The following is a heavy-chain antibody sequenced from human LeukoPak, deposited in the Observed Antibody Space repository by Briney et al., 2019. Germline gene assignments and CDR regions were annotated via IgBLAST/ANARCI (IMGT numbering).Heavy chain of an antibody. CDR3: ARPRAYCGGYCSSYTFDI. Sequence: SETLSLTCTVSRGSISSYYWSWIRQPPGKGLEWIGYIYYSGITNYNPSLKSRVTISVDTSKNQFSLRLSSVTAADTAVYYCARPRAYCGGYCSSYTFDIWGQGTMVTVSS. J-gene: IGHJ3*02. CDR1: RGSISSYY. V-gene: IGHV4-59*08. D-gene: IGHD2-21*02. CDR2: IYYSGIT.